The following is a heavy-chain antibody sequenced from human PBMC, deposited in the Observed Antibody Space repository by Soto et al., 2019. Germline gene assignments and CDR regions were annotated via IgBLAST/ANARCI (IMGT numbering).Heavy chain of an antibody. CDR2: IYYTGST. CDR3: AAAGTRFYYFDY. Sequence: QVQLQESGPGLVKPSQTLSLTCTVSGGSISSGGYDWSWIRQHPGKGLEWIGNIYYTGSTYYSPSLKSRLTMSIDTSKNQFSLRLRAVTAADTAMYYCAAAGTRFYYFDYWGQGTLVSVSS. CDR1: GGSISSGGYD. J-gene: IGHJ4*02. D-gene: IGHD6-13*01. V-gene: IGHV4-31*03.